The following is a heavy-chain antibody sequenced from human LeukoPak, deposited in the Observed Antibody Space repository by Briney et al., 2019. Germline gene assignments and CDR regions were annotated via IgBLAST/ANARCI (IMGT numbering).Heavy chain of an antibody. D-gene: IGHD5-18*01. J-gene: IGHJ4*02. V-gene: IGHV4-31*03. Sequence: SETLSLTCTVSGGSISSGGYYWSWIRQHPWKGLEWIGCIDYSGSTFYNPSLKSRVTISVDTSKNQFSLKLSSVTAADTAVYFCARGDTAMATSHFDYWGQGTLVTVSS. CDR3: ARGDTAMATSHFDY. CDR2: IDYSGST. CDR1: GGSISSGGYY.